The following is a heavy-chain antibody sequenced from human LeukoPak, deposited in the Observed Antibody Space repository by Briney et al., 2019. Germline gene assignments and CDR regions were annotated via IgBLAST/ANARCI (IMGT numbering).Heavy chain of an antibody. Sequence: SQTLSLTCTVSGGSISSGDYYWSWIRQPPGKGLEWIGYIYYSGSTNYNPSLKSRVTISVDTSKNQFSLKLSSVTAADTAVYYCARMGLTGPNDFDYWGQGPWSPSPQ. D-gene: IGHD1-1*01. V-gene: IGHV4-61*08. CDR3: ARMGLTGPNDFDY. J-gene: IGHJ4*02. CDR1: GGSISSGDYY. CDR2: IYYSGST.